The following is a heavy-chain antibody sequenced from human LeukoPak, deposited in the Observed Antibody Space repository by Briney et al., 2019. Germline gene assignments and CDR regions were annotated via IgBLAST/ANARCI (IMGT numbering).Heavy chain of an antibody. V-gene: IGHV1-8*01. CDR1: GYTFTSYD. CDR3: ARVPIFSSGSSPPFRWHFDL. CDR2: MNPISGNT. D-gene: IGHD3-22*01. Sequence: ASVTVSCKASGYTFTSYDINWVRQATGQGLEWMGWMNPISGNTGHAQKFQGRVTMTRDTSISTAYMELSSLRSEDTAVYYCARVPIFSSGSSPPFRWHFDLWGRGTLVTVSS. J-gene: IGHJ2*01.